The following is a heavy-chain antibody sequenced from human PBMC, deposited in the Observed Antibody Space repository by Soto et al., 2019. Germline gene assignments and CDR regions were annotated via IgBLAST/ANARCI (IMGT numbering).Heavy chain of an antibody. V-gene: IGHV1-46*01. D-gene: IGHD3-10*01. Sequence: GASVKVSCKASGYTFTSYYMHWVRQAPGQGLEWMGIINPSGGSTSYAQKFQGRVTMTRDTSTSTVYMELSSLRSEDTAVYYYARDPRSHSGSYYLRLYYYYYYGMDVWGQGTTVTVSS. CDR2: INPSGGST. CDR1: GYTFTSYY. J-gene: IGHJ6*02. CDR3: ARDPRSHSGSYYLRLYYYYYYGMDV.